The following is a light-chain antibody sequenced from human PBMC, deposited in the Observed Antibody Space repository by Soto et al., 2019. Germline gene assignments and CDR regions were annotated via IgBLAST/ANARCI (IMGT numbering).Light chain of an antibody. J-gene: IGLJ1*01. CDR1: SSDVGAYNY. CDR3: SSFTRSNSHV. CDR2: DVS. V-gene: IGLV2-14*03. Sequence: QSALTQPASVSGSPGQSITISCTGTSSDVGAYNYVYWYQQHPGKVPKLMIYDVSDRPSGVSNRFSGSKSGNTASLTISGLQAEDEADYYCSSFTRSNSHVFGTGTKLTVL.